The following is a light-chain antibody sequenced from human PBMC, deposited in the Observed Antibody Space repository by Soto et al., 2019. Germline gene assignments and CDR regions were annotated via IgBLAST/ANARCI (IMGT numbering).Light chain of an antibody. J-gene: IGLJ3*02. CDR3: GTWDSSLSAWV. CDR2: ENN. V-gene: IGLV1-51*02. Sequence: QSVLTQPPSVSATPGQKVTISCSGGNSNLGENYVSWYQQFPGAAPKLLIYENNKRPSGIPDRFSGSKSDTSGTLAITGLQAGDEADYFCGTWDSSLSAWVFGGGTKLTVL. CDR1: NSNLGENY.